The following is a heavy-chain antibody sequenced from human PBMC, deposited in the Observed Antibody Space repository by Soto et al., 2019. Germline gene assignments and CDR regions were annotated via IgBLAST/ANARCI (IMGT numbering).Heavy chain of an antibody. Sequence: EVQLVKAGGGLVQPGGSLRLACAASGITVTNCFMTWVRQAPGKGLEWVSVISSAGGTYYADSVKGRFTISRDNYRNTQYLEMNTLRAEDTAVYYCARGELGVAYVFWHGGQGTLVTVSS. J-gene: IGHJ4*02. CDR2: ISSAGGT. D-gene: IGHD3-3*01. CDR1: GITVTNCF. V-gene: IGHV3-66*01. CDR3: ARGELGVAYVFWH.